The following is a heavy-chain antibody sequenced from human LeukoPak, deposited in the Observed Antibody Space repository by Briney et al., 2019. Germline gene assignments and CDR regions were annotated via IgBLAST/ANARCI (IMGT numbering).Heavy chain of an antibody. Sequence: GGSLRLSCAASGFTLSAYWMHWVRQAPGKGLMWVSRIEGDGNRITYADSVKGRFTISRDNAKNTLYLQMNSLRAEDTAVYYCTRDWRNLGYDYWGQGTLVTVSS. V-gene: IGHV3-74*01. CDR3: TRDWRNLGYDY. D-gene: IGHD5-12*01. CDR1: GFTLSAYW. CDR2: IEGDGNRI. J-gene: IGHJ4*02.